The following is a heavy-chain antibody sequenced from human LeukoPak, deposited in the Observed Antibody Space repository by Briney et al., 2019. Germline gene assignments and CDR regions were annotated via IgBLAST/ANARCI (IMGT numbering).Heavy chain of an antibody. Sequence: GGSLRLSCAASGFTLSAYWMHWVRQAPGKGLMWVSRIEGDGNRITYADSVKGRFTISRDNAKNTLYLQMNSLRAEDTAVYYCTRDWRNLGYDYWGQGTLVTVSS. V-gene: IGHV3-74*01. CDR3: TRDWRNLGYDY. D-gene: IGHD5-12*01. CDR1: GFTLSAYW. CDR2: IEGDGNRI. J-gene: IGHJ4*02.